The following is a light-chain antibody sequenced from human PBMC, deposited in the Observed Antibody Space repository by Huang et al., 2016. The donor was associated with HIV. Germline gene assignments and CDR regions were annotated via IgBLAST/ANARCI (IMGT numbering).Light chain of an antibody. V-gene: IGKV3D-20*01. CDR1: QSLSSSY. CDR3: QQYGSSPLT. Sequence: EIVLTQSPATLSLSPGERATLSCGASQSLSSSYLAWYQQKPGLAPRLLIYDASNRATGIPDRFSGSGSGTDFILTISRLEPEDFAVYYCQQYGSSPLTFGGGTKVEIK. CDR2: DAS. J-gene: IGKJ4*01.